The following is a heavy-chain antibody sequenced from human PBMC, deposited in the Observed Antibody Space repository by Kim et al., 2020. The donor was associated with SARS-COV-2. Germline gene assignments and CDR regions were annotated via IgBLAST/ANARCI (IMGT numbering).Heavy chain of an antibody. D-gene: IGHD4-17*01. V-gene: IGHV3-30*04. CDR1: GFTFSTYA. CDR3: ARSQYTVTMSFFDS. J-gene: IGHJ4*02. Sequence: GGSLRLSCAPSGFTFSTYAMHWVRQAPGKGLEWVAVISYDGTNKYYADSVKGRFTISRDNSKNTLYLQMNSLKAEDTAVYYCARSQYTVTMSFFDSWGQGTLVTVSS. CDR2: ISYDGTNK.